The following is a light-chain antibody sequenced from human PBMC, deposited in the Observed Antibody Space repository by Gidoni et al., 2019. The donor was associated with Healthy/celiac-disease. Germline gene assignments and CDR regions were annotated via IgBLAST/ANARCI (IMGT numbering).Light chain of an antibody. J-gene: IGKJ1*01. V-gene: IGKV1-39*01. CDR1: QSISSY. Sequence: TQMPHCLSSMSASVGDRVTITGRASQSISSYSTWYQQKPGKAPKLLIYAASRLQSGVPSRFSGSGSGTDFTLTISSLQPEDFATYYCQQSYSNPWTFXQXTKVEIK. CDR3: QQSYSNPWT. CDR2: AAS.